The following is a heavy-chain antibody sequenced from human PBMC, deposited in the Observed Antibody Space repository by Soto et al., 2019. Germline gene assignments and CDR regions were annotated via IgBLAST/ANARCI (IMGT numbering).Heavy chain of an antibody. Sequence: QVHLVQSGAEVKKPGSSVKVSCKASGGTFSTYAISWVRQAPGQGLEGMGGIIPIFGTAKYAQKFQGRVTITADESTSTAYMELSSLRSEDTAVYYCARDPRNRVDVWGQGTTVTVSS. J-gene: IGHJ6*02. V-gene: IGHV1-69*12. CDR2: IIPIFGTA. D-gene: IGHD1-1*01. CDR1: GGTFSTYA. CDR3: ARDPRNRVDV.